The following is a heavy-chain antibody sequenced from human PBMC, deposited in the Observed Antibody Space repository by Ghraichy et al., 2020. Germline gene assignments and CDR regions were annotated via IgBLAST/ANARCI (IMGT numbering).Heavy chain of an antibody. CDR2: INSDGSST. V-gene: IGHV3-74*01. CDR3: AREYQLLHYYYYGMDV. D-gene: IGHD2-2*01. J-gene: IGHJ6*02. Sequence: LSLTCAASGFTFSSYWMHCVRQAPGKGLVWVSRINSDGSSTSYADSVKGRVTISRDNAKNTLYLQMNSLRAEDTAVYYCAREYQLLHYYYYGMDVWGQGTTVTVSS. CDR1: GFTFSSYW.